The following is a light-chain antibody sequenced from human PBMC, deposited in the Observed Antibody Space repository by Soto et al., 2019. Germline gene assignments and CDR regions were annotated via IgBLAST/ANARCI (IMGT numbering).Light chain of an antibody. CDR2: DAS. CDR1: QSVGTY. CDR3: QQRSIWPPA. J-gene: IGKJ4*01. V-gene: IGKV3-11*01. Sequence: EIVVTQSPATLSLSPGERATLSCRASQSVGTYLAWYQQKPGQAPRLLIYDASKRATDIPVRFSGSGSGTDFPLTITRLEPEDFAVYYCQQRSIWPPAFGGGTKVEIK.